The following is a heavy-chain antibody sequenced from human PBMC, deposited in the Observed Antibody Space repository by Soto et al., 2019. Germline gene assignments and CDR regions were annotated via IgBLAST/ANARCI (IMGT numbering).Heavy chain of an antibody. CDR3: SRSLDS. CDR1: GFTFSSYW. Sequence: PVGSLRLSCAASGFTFSSYWMSWVRQAPGKGLEWVANIKQDGSEKYYVDSVKGRFTISRDNAKNSLYLQMSSVTAEDSALYYCSRSLDSWGQGTLVTVSS. CDR2: IKQDGSEK. V-gene: IGHV3-7*01. J-gene: IGHJ4*02.